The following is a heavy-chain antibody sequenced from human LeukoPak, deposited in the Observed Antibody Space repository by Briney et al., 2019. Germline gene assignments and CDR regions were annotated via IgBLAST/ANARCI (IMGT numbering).Heavy chain of an antibody. V-gene: IGHV3-48*01. CDR3: ARDRCTGGRCHSLSVGYMDV. J-gene: IGHJ6*03. CDR2: ISSSSTTI. Sequence: GGSLRLFRAAPGITFRSYDMKWVRKAPRRRLETFFYISSSSTTIYYADSVKGRFTISRDNAKNSLYLQMNSLRAEDTAVYYCARDRCTGGRCHSLSVGYMDVWGKGTTVTVSS. CDR1: GITFRSYD. D-gene: IGHD2-15*01.